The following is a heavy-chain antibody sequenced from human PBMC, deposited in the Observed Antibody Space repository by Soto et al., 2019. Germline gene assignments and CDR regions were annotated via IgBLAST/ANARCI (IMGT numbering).Heavy chain of an antibody. J-gene: IGHJ4*02. Sequence: SVKVSCKASGYTFSSYAISWVRQAPGQGLEWMGWIIPIFGTANYAQKFQGRVTITADESTSTAYMELSSLRSEDTAVYYCAGTYYYYVWALQPRYYFGYWGQGTLVPVSS. CDR1: GYTFSSYA. V-gene: IGHV1-69*13. D-gene: IGHD3-16*01. CDR2: IIPIFGTA. CDR3: AGTYYYYVWALQPRYYFGY.